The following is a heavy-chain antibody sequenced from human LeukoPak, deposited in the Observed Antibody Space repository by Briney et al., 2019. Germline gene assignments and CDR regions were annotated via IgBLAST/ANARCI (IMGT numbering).Heavy chain of an antibody. D-gene: IGHD5-18*01. V-gene: IGHV1-58*02. CDR2: IVVGSGDT. CDR1: GFTFTSSA. Sequence: SVKVSCKTSGFTFTSSAMQWVRQARGQRLEWIGWIVVGSGDTNYAQKFQERVTITRDMSTSTVYMELSSLRSEDTAVYYCARDQGGYSYGYDYWGQGTLVTVSS. CDR3: ARDQGGYSYGYDY. J-gene: IGHJ4*02.